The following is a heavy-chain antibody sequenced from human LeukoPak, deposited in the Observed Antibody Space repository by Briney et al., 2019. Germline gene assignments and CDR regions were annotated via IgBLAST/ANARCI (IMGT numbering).Heavy chain of an antibody. Sequence: SETLSLTCTVSGGSISSSSYYWGWIRQPPGTGLEWIGSIYYSGSTYYNPSLKSGVTISVDTAKNQFSLKLSSVTAADTAVYYCARRWRYSYGYKLGASWFDPWGQGTLVTVSS. CDR2: IYYSGST. D-gene: IGHD5-18*01. CDR3: ARRWRYSYGYKLGASWFDP. CDR1: GGSISSSSYY. V-gene: IGHV4-39*07. J-gene: IGHJ5*02.